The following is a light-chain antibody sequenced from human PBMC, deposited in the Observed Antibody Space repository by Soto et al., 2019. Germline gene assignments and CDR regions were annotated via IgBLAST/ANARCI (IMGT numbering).Light chain of an antibody. Sequence: DIVMTQSPATLSVSPGERVTFSCRASQSVTTNLAWYQQRPCQAPRLLIYGASTRATGIPARFSGSGSGTDFPLTISQLEPEDFAVYYCHQCLSSRTFGQGTKVDIK. CDR1: QSVTTN. CDR2: GAS. V-gene: IGKV3-15*01. J-gene: IGKJ1*01. CDR3: HQCLSSRT.